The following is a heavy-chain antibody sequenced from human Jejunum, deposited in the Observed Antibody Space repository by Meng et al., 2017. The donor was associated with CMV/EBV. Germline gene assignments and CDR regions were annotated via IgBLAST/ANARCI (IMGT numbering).Heavy chain of an antibody. V-gene: IGHV4-39*07. D-gene: IGHD1-26*01. Sequence: QLQESGPGLVKPAEPLSLSCYASGDPISRGSHSWAWFRQPPGKRLEWIGSMYFSGIADYNPSLKSRVTISLHATQKQFSLRLTSVTAADSAVYFCARDLTNKWFYYWGQGTLVTGSS. CDR2: MYFSGIA. CDR1: GDPISRGSHS. J-gene: IGHJ4*02. CDR3: ARDLTNKWFYY.